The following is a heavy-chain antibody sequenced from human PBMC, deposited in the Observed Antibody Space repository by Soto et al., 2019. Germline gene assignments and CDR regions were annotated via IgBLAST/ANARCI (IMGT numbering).Heavy chain of an antibody. CDR3: ARSIYSSFHYYYVMAL. CDR2: INHSGST. D-gene: IGHD6-6*01. J-gene: IGHJ6*04. Sequence: SETLSLTCAVSGYSISSDYYWGWLRQPPGKGLEWIGEINHSGSTNYNPSLKSRVTISVDTSKNQSSLKLSSVTAADTAVYYCARSIYSSFHYYYVMALWAKGTKVTV. CDR1: GYSISSDYY. V-gene: IGHV4-38-2*01.